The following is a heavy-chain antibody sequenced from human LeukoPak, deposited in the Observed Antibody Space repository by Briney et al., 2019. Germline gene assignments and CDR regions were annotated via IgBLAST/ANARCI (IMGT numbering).Heavy chain of an antibody. D-gene: IGHD6-19*01. J-gene: IGHJ4*02. V-gene: IGHV3-33*01. CDR3: ARDAYSSGWTFDY. CDR2: IWYDGSNK. CDR1: GFTFSSYG. Sequence: GGSLRLSCAASGFTFSSYGMHWVRQAPGKGLEWVAVIWYDGSNKYYADSVKGRFTNSRDNSKNTLYLQMNSLRAEDTAVYYCARDAYSSGWTFDYWGQGTLVTVSS.